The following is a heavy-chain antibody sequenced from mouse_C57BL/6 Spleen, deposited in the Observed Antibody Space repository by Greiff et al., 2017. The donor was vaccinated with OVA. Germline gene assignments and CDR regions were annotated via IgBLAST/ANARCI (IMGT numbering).Heavy chain of an antibody. CDR3: ASSYYDYPFAY. Sequence: VQLKQSGPELVKPGASVKISCKASGYTFTDYYMNWVKQSHGKSLEWIGDINPNNGGTSYNQKFKGKATLTVDKSSSTAYMELRSLTSEDSAVYYCASSYYDYPFAYWGQGTLVTVSA. J-gene: IGHJ3*01. D-gene: IGHD2-4*01. V-gene: IGHV1-26*01. CDR1: GYTFTDYY. CDR2: INPNNGGT.